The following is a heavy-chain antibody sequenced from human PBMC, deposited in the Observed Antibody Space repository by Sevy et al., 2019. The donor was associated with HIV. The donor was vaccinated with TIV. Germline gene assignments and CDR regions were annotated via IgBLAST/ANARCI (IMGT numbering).Heavy chain of an antibody. CDR2: INHSGST. CDR1: GGSFSGYY. D-gene: IGHD2-2*01. Sequence: SETLSLTCAVYGGSFSGYYWSWIRQPPGKGLEWVGEINHSGSTNYNPSLKSRVTISVDTSNNQFSLKLSSVTAADTAMYYCARHCSSSSCSHAFDIWGQGQWSPSPQ. CDR3: ARHCSSSSCSHAFDI. V-gene: IGHV4-34*01. J-gene: IGHJ3*02.